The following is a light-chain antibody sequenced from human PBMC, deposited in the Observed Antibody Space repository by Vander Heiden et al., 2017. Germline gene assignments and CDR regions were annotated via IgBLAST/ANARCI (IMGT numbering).Light chain of an antibody. CDR2: WAS. Sequence: DIVMTQSPGSLAVALGARATFNCKSSQSVLYSSNNKNFLGWYQQKQGQPPKLLIYWASTRESGVPDRFSGSGSGTDFTLTISHLQAEDVAVYYCQQYYDVPYSFGQGTKLEIK. J-gene: IGKJ2*03. CDR3: QQYYDVPYS. CDR1: QSVLYSSNNKNF. V-gene: IGKV4-1*01.